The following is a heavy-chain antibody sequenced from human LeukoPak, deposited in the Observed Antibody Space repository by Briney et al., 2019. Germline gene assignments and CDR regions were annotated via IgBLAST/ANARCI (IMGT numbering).Heavy chain of an antibody. CDR1: GGSFSSYY. J-gene: IGHJ3*02. V-gene: IGHV4-4*09. CDR3: ASYDSSGLVAFDI. CDR2: IYTSGST. D-gene: IGHD3-22*01. Sequence: SETLSLTCTVSGGSFSSYYWSWIRQPPGKGLEWIGYIYTSGSTNYNPSLKSRVTISVDTSKNQFSLKLSSVTAADTAVYYCASYDSSGLVAFDIWGQGTMVTVSS.